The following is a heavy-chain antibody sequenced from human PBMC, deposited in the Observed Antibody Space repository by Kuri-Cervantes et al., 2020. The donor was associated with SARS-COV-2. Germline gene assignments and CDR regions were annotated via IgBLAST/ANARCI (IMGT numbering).Heavy chain of an antibody. D-gene: IGHD6-13*01. CDR2: INTNTGNP. V-gene: IGHV7-4-1*02. J-gene: IGHJ6*02. CDR1: GYTFTSYA. Sequence: ASVKVSCKASGYTFTSYAMNWVRQAPGQGLEWMGWINTNTGNPTYAQGFTGRFVFSLDTSVSTAYLQISSLKAEDTAVYYCARDPSYSSSWFGYYYYGMDVWGQGTTVTVSS. CDR3: ARDPSYSSSWFGYYYYGMDV.